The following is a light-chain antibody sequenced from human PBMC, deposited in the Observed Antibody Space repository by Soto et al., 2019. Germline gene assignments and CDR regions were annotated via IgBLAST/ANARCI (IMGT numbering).Light chain of an antibody. CDR2: GAS. V-gene: IGKV3-20*01. J-gene: IGKJ1*01. CDR3: QQYGSSGT. Sequence: EIVMTQSPATLSSSPGESTTLSCRASQSFTNSYLAWYRQKPGQAPRLLLYGASSRATGIPDRFSGSGSGTDFTLTISRLEPEDFAVYYCQQYGSSGTFGQGTKVDI. CDR1: QSFTNSY.